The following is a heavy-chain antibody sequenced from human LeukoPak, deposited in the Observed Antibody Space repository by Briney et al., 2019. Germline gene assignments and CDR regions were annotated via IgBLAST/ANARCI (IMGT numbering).Heavy chain of an antibody. V-gene: IGHV4-4*07. D-gene: IGHD6-13*01. Sequence: NPSETLSLTCTVSGGSTSSYQWSWIRQPAGKGLEWIGRIYTSGNTNYNPSLKSRVTMSVDTSKNQFSLKLNSVTAADTAVYYCVRGDWDSSWPYFDFWGQGTLVTVSS. CDR1: GGSTSSYQ. J-gene: IGHJ4*02. CDR2: IYTSGNT. CDR3: VRGDWDSSWPYFDF.